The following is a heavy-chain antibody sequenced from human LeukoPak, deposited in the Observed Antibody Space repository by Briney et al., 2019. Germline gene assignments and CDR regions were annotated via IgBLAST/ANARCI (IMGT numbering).Heavy chain of an antibody. V-gene: IGHV4-59*01. CDR2: IYYTGST. J-gene: IGHJ5*02. CDR3: ARGGNYWPQWWFDP. CDR1: GGSISSYY. D-gene: IGHD1-26*01. Sequence: PSETLSLTCTVSGGSISSYYWSWIRQPPGKGLEWIGYIYYTGSTSYNPSLKSRVTMSLDASKNQFSLELDSVTPADTAVYYCARGGNYWPQWWFDPWGRGTLVSVSS.